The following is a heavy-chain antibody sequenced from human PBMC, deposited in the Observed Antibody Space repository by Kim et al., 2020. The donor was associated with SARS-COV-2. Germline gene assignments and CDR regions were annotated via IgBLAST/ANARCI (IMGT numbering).Heavy chain of an antibody. D-gene: IGHD6-19*01. CDR1: GGSISSSSYY. V-gene: IGHV4-39*07. J-gene: IGHJ1*01. Sequence: SETLSLTCTVSGGSISSSSYYWGWIRQPPGKGLEWIGSIYYSGSTYYNPSLKSRVTISVDTSKNQFSLKLSSVTAADTAVYYCASPMAVAGTVYFQHWGQGTLVTVSS. CDR3: ASPMAVAGTVYFQH. CDR2: IYYSGST.